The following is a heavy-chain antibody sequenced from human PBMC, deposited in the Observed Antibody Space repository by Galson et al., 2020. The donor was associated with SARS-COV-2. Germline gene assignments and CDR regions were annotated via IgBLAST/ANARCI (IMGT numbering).Heavy chain of an antibody. J-gene: IGHJ3*02. CDR2: IDPANGKT. CDR1: GYFFTSYA. V-gene: IGHV1-3*01. Sequence: SVTVSCKASGYFFTSYALHWVRQAPGQSLEWMGWIDPANGKTKYSEKFQGRVTFTRDTSANTAYMELRGLRSEDTAVYYCARIVSSYAFDIWGQGTMVTV. CDR3: ARIVSSYAFDI. D-gene: IGHD2-21*01.